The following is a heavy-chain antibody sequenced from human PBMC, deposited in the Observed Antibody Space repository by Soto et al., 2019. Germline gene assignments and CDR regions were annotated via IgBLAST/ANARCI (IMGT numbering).Heavy chain of an antibody. V-gene: IGHV6-1*01. CDR2: TYYRSKWYN. CDR1: GDSVSSNSAA. Sequence: PSQTLSLTCAISGDSVSSNSAAWNWIRQSPSRGLEWLGRTYYRSKWYNDYAVSVKSRITINPDTSKNQFSLQLNSVTPEDTAVDYCARGGGSISSGWRWFDPWGQGTLVTVSS. J-gene: IGHJ5*02. CDR3: ARGGGSISSGWRWFDP. D-gene: IGHD6-19*01.